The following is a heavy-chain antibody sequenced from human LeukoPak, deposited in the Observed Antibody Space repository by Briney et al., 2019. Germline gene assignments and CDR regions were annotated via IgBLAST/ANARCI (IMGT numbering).Heavy chain of an antibody. J-gene: IGHJ6*02. V-gene: IGHV1-69*02. CDR1: GGTFSSYT. D-gene: IGHD3-3*01. Sequence: ASVKVSCKASGGTFSSYTISWVRQAPGQGLEWMGRIIPILGIANYAQKFQGRVTITADKSTSTAYMELSSLRSEDTAVYYCAREYYDFWNGLTQGNYYYYYGMDVWGQGTTVTVSS. CDR3: AREYYDFWNGLTQGNYYYYYGMDV. CDR2: IIPILGIA.